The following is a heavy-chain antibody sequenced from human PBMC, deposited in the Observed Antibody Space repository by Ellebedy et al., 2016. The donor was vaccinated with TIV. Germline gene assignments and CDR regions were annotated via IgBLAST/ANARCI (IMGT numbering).Heavy chain of an antibody. CDR3: EKDTSGSYQEASDI. D-gene: IGHD3-10*01. J-gene: IGHJ3*02. CDR2: ISGSGDST. CDR1: GFTFRRHA. V-gene: IGHV3-23*01. Sequence: GESLKISCAASGFTFRRHAMSWVRQAPGKGLEWVSAISGSGDSTYYGNSVRGRFTISRDISKNTCYLQMKRLRADDTAVYYCEKDTSGSYQEASDIWGQGTMVTVSS.